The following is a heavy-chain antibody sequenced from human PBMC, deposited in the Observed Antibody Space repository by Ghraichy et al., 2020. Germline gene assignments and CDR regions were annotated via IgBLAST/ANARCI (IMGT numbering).Heavy chain of an antibody. CDR2: IYYSGST. CDR1: GGSISTYY. J-gene: IGHJ4*02. CDR3: ARGRGKQLGLFDY. V-gene: IGHV4-59*13. Sequence: SETLSLTCAVSGGSISTYYWSWIRQPPGKGLEWIGYIYYSGSTNYNPSLKSRVTISVGTSKNQFSLNLNSVTAADTAMYYCARGRGKQLGLFDYWGQGILVTVSS. D-gene: IGHD6-6*01.